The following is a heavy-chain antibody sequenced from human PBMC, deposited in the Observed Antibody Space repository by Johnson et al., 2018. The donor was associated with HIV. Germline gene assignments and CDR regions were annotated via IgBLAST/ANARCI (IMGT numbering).Heavy chain of an antibody. CDR1: GFTFNSYA. J-gene: IGHJ3*02. Sequence: VQLVESGGGVVQPGRSLRLFCAASGFTFNSYAMHWVRQAPGKGLEWVSVIYSGGSTYYADSVRGRFTISRDNSKNTLYLQMSSLRVEDTAMYYCARDGESQQLPLGDASDIWGQGTMVTVS. CDR3: ARDGESQQLPLGDASDI. V-gene: IGHV3-66*01. D-gene: IGHD6-13*01. CDR2: IYSGGST.